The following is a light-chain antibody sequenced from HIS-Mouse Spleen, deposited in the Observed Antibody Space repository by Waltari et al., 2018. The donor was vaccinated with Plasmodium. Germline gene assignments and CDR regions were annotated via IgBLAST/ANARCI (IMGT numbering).Light chain of an antibody. Sequence: SYELTQPPSLSVPPGQTASTTCSGDALPKNYAYWYQQKSGQAPVLVIYEDSKRPSGIPERFSGSSSGTMATLTISGAQVEDEADYYCYSTDSSGNHGVFGGGTKLTVL. CDR1: ALPKNY. V-gene: IGLV3-10*01. J-gene: IGLJ3*02. CDR2: EDS. CDR3: YSTDSSGNHGV.